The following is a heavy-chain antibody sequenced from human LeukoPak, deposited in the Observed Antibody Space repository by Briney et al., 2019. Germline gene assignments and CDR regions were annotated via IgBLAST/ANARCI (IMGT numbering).Heavy chain of an antibody. V-gene: IGHV1-8*02. CDR2: MNPNSGNT. J-gene: IGHJ5*02. CDR1: GYTFTTYD. CDR3: AVGKLASRRGSWFDP. D-gene: IGHD6-6*01. Sequence: ASVKVSCKTSGYTFTTYDINWVRQATGQGLEWMGCMNPNSGNTGYAQKFQGRVTMTRNTSISTAYMDLSRLTSEDTAVYYCAVGKLASRRGSWFDPWGQGTLVTVSS.